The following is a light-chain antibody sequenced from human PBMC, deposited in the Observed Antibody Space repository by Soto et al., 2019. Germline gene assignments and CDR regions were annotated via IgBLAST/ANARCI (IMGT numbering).Light chain of an antibody. CDR2: GAS. J-gene: IGKJ5*01. CDR1: QSVGTY. Sequence: ELVLTQSPATLSLSPWERATLSCRASQSVGTYLGWYQQKPGQAPRLLLYGASNRATGIPARFSGSGSGTDFTLYISSLEPEDFAIYYCQQRSNWPPSITFGHGTRLEIK. V-gene: IGKV3-11*01. CDR3: QQRSNWPPSIT.